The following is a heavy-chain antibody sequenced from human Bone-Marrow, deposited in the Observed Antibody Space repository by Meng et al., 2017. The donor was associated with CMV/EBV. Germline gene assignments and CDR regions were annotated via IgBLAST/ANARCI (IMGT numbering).Heavy chain of an antibody. V-gene: IGHV1-58*01. CDR3: AAGTFVVVPAGIEF. CDR1: GFTFTSSA. J-gene: IGHJ4*02. CDR2: IVVGSGNT. Sequence: SVKVSCKASGFTFTSSAVQWVRHARGQRLEWIGWIVVGSGNTSYAQKFQDRVTITNDMSTSTAYMELSSLRSEDKAVYYCAAGTFVVVPAGIEFWGQGTLVTVSS. D-gene: IGHD2-2*02.